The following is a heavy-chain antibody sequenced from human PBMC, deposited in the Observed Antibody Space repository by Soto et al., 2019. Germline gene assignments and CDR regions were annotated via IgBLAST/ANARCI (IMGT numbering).Heavy chain of an antibody. Sequence: GASVKVSCKASGYTFTSYYMHWVRQAPGQGLEWMGIINPSGGSTSYAQKFQGRVTMTRDTSTSTVYMELSSLRSEDTAVYYCARDPPVVVAATSVYYYGMDVWGQGTTVTVSS. V-gene: IGHV1-46*01. CDR2: INPSGGST. CDR3: ARDPPVVVAATSVYYYGMDV. CDR1: GYTFTSYY. D-gene: IGHD2-15*01. J-gene: IGHJ6*02.